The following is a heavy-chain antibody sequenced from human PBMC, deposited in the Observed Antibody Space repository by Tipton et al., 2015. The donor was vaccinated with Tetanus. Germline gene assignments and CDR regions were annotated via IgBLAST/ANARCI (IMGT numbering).Heavy chain of an antibody. CDR3: AEGSLPRADP. CDR2: IGGSGRTT. J-gene: IGHJ5*02. V-gene: IGHV3-23*01. CDR1: GFTFGSYF. Sequence: SLRLSCAASGFTFGSYFMTWVRQAPGKGLEWVSAIGGSGRTTYYADSVKSRFTISRDNSKNTLYLQMNILRVEDMAVYYCAEGSLPRADPWGQGTLVTVSS.